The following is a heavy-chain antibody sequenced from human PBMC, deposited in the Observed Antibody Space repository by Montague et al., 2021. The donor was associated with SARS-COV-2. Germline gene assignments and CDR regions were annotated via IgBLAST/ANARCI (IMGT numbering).Heavy chain of an antibody. CDR2: IYYSGST. J-gene: IGHJ2*01. CDR1: GGSISSYY. CDR3: AGTIVVVSAAGRYFDL. Sequence: SETLSLTCTVSGGSISSYYWSWIRQPLGKGLEWIGCIYYSGSTNYNPSLKSRVTISVDTSKTQFSLKLNSVTAADTAVYYCAGTIVVVSAAGRYFDLWGRGTLVTVSS. D-gene: IGHD2-2*01. V-gene: IGHV4-59*01.